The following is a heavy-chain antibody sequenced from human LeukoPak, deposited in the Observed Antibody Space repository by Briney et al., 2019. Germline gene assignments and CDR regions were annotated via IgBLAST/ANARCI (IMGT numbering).Heavy chain of an antibody. CDR2: INPNSGGT. CDR1: GYTFTGYY. V-gene: IGHV1-2*02. CDR3: ASYWVYYYDSSAPRDAFDI. D-gene: IGHD3-22*01. Sequence: VASVKVSCKASGYTFTGYYMHWVRQAPGQGLEWMGWINPNSGGTNYAQKFQGRVTMTRDTSISTAYMELSRLRSDDTAVYYCASYWVYYYDSSAPRDAFDIWGQGTMDTVSS. J-gene: IGHJ3*02.